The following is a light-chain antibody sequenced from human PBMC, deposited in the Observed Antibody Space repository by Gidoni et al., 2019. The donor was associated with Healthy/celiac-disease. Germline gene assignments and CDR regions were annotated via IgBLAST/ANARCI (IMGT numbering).Light chain of an antibody. Sequence: DIQMTQSPSSLAASVGDRVTITCRASQSISSCLNWYQQKPGKDPKLLIYAASSLESGVPSRFIGSGSGTDFTLTLSSLQPEDFATYYCQQSYSTPSTFXQXTKLEIK. CDR3: QQSYSTPST. J-gene: IGKJ2*01. V-gene: IGKV1-39*01. CDR1: QSISSC. CDR2: AAS.